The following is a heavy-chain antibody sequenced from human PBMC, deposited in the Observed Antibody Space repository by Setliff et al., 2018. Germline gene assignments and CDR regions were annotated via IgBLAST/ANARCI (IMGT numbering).Heavy chain of an antibody. V-gene: IGHV1-18*01. D-gene: IGHD3-16*02. CDR1: GYTFTNYG. J-gene: IGHJ4*02. CDR3: AKDYRRDGYWDIDY. CDR2: ISAYNGFI. Sequence: GASVKVSCKTSGYTFTNYGINGVRQAPGQGLEWMGWISAYNGFIIYAQMFQGRVILTTDTSTSTAYIELRSLKVEDTAIYYCAKDYRRDGYWDIDYWGQGTLVTVSS.